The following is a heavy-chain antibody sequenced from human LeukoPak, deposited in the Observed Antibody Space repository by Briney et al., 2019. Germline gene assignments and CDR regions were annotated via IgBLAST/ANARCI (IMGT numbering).Heavy chain of an antibody. CDR1: GGTFSSYA. D-gene: IGHD3-16*01. CDR3: ARAAVDGGFDY. J-gene: IGHJ4*02. Sequence: SVKVSCKASGGTFSSYAISWVRQAPGQGLEWMGRIIPILGIANYAQKFQGRVTITADKSTSTAYMGLSSLRSEDTAVYYCARAAVDGGFDYWGQGTLVTVSS. CDR2: IIPILGIA. V-gene: IGHV1-69*04.